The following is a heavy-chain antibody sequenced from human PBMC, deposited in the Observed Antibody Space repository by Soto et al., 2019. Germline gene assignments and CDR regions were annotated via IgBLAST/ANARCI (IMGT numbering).Heavy chain of an antibody. CDR3: ASRHSHDFYDKDIHVP. Sequence: PSETLSLTCDVSGGSLTIGTDYWGWLRQPPGKGLEWIGNIHYSGTTNYNPSLKSRLSISVDSSKNQFSLKLGSVTAADTAMYYCASRHSHDFYDKDIHVPWGQGTQVTVSS. CDR1: GGSLTIGTDY. D-gene: IGHD3-22*01. V-gene: IGHV4-39*01. J-gene: IGHJ4*02. CDR2: IHYSGTT.